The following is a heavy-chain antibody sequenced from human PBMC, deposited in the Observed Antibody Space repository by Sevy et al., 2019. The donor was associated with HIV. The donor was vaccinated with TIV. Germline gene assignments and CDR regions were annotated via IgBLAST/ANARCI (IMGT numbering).Heavy chain of an antibody. J-gene: IGHJ5*02. CDR2: IQTSGHT. CDR1: GDSFSTYY. V-gene: IGHV4-4*07. CDR3: ARGLGRGGSGSYFDP. Sequence: SETLSLTCIVSGDSFSTYYWSWIRQSAGRGLEWIGRIQTSGHTNYNPSLKSRVTMSVDTSKNQFSLKLSSVTAADTAVYYCARGLGRGGSGSYFDPWGQGTLVTVSS. D-gene: IGHD3-10*01.